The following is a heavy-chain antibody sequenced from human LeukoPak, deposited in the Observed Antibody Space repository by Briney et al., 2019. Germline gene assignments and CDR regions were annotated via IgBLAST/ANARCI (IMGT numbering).Heavy chain of an antibody. V-gene: IGHV1-69*05. J-gene: IGHJ2*01. CDR3: ARDGGITMVRGVIPNWYFDL. D-gene: IGHD3-10*01. CDR2: IIPIFGTA. Sequence: SVKVSCKASGGTFSSYAISWVRQAPGQGLEWMGGIIPIFGTANYAQKFQGRVTITTDESTSTAYMELSSLRSEDTAVYYCARDGGITMVRGVIPNWYFDLWGRGTLVTVSS. CDR1: GGTFSSYA.